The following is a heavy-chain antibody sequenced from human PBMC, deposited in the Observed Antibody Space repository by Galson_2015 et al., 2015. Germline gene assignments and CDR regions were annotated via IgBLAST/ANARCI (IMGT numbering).Heavy chain of an antibody. CDR1: GSTFTSYA. CDR3: ASASSSWYRAFDI. CDR2: INAGNGNT. V-gene: IGHV1-3*01. J-gene: IGHJ3*02. D-gene: IGHD6-13*01. Sequence: SVKVSCKASGSTFTSYAMHWVRQAPGQRLEWMGWINAGNGNTKCSQKFQGRVTITRDTSASTAYMELSSLRSEDTAVYYCASASSSWYRAFDIWGQGTMVTVSS.